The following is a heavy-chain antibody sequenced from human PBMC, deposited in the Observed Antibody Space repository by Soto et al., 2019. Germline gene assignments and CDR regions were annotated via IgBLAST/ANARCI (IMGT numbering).Heavy chain of an antibody. CDR3: ARQPTTGDTDLWFDP. CDR2: IFYRGST. D-gene: IGHD2-21*01. J-gene: IGHJ5*02. V-gene: IGHV4-39*01. Sequence: QLQLLESGPGLVKASETLSLTCSVSGGSISTSRSYWAWIRQPPGKGLEWLAIIFYRGSTFYNPSLASRVSVSVDTSKYEFSLKLRSVTAADTAVYYCARQPTTGDTDLWFDPWGQGTLVTVSS. CDR1: GGSISTSRSY.